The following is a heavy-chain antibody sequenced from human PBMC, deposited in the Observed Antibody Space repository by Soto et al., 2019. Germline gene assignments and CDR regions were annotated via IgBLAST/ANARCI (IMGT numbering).Heavy chain of an antibody. CDR3: ARESYGSGSYDGMDV. Sequence: PSQTLSLTCVISGDSVSSNNAAWNWIRQSPSRGLEWLGRTYYRSKWYNDYAVSVKSRIDINPDTSKNQFSLQLNSVSPEDTAMYYCARESYGSGSYDGMDVRGQGTTVTVS. D-gene: IGHD3-10*01. CDR2: TYYRSKWYN. J-gene: IGHJ6*02. CDR1: GDSVSSNNAA. V-gene: IGHV6-1*01.